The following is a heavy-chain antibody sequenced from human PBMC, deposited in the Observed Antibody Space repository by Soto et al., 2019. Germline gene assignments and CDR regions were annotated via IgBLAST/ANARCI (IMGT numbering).Heavy chain of an antibody. V-gene: IGHV6-1*01. CDR2: TYYRSKWYN. Sequence: SQTLSLTCAISGDSVSSNSAAWNWIRQSPSRGLEWLGRTYYRSKWYNDYAVSVKSRITINPDTSKNQFSLQLNSVTPEDTAGYYCASQRYSGSYYYYYGMDVWGQGTTVTVSS. CDR1: GDSVSSNSAA. D-gene: IGHD1-26*01. J-gene: IGHJ6*02. CDR3: ASQRYSGSYYYYYGMDV.